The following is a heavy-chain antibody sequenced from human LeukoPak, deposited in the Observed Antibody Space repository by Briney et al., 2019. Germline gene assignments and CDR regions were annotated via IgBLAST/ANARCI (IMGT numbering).Heavy chain of an antibody. CDR3: ARPYYYGSGSYYNNWYFDL. Sequence: GGSLRLSCAASGFTFSSYAMSWVRQMPGKGLEWMGIIYPGDSDTRYSPSFQGQVTISADKSISTAYLQWSSLKASDTAMYYCARPYYYGSGSYYNNWYFDLWGRGTLVTVSS. V-gene: IGHV5-51*01. CDR2: IYPGDSDT. CDR1: GFTFSSYA. J-gene: IGHJ2*01. D-gene: IGHD3-10*01.